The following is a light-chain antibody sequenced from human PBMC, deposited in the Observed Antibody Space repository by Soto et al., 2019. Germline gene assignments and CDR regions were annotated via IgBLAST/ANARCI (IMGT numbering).Light chain of an antibody. J-gene: IGKJ1*01. Sequence: EIVMTQSPATLSVSPGERATLSCRASQSVSSNLSWYQQKPRRAPRLLIYGASTRATGIPARFSGSGSGTEFTLTISSLQSEDFAVYYCQQYNNWPRTFGQGTKVEIK. V-gene: IGKV3-15*01. CDR2: GAS. CDR3: QQYNNWPRT. CDR1: QSVSSN.